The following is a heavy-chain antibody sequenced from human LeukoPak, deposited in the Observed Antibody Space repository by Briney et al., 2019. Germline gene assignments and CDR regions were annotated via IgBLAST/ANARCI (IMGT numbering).Heavy chain of an antibody. CDR1: GYTFTSYG. D-gene: IGHD3-10*01. CDR3: AINKYGSGSYYTRY. Sequence: VASVKVSCKASGYTFTSYGISWVRQAPGQGLEWMGWISAYNGNTNYAQKLQGRVTMTTDTSTSTAYMELRGLRSDDTAVYYCAINKYGSGSYYTRYWGQGTLVTVSS. CDR2: ISAYNGNT. V-gene: IGHV1-18*01. J-gene: IGHJ4*02.